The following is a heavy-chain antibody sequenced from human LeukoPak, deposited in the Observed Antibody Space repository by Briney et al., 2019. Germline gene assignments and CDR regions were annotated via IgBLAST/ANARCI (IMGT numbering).Heavy chain of an antibody. CDR3: ARGNYYGSGPLFDA. J-gene: IGHJ5*02. D-gene: IGHD3-10*01. V-gene: IGHV1-2*02. CDR2: IDPYSGGT. CDR1: GYTFKDYY. Sequence: ASVKVSCKASGYTFKDYYMHWVRQAPGQGLEWMGWIDPYSGGTNYAREFQGRVTMTRDTSIGTAYMDLSRLTSDDTAEYYCARGNYYGSGPLFDAWGQGTLVTVSS.